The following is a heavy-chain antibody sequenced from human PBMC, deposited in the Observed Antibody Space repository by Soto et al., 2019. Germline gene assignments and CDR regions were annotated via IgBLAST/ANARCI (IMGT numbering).Heavy chain of an antibody. D-gene: IGHD6-13*01. V-gene: IGHV3-11*01. J-gene: IGHJ6*03. CDR2: ISSSGSTI. CDR3: ARLAAAAGTDIAFLADWYTPYYYYYMDV. Sequence: GGSLRLSCAASGFTFSDYYMSWIRQAPGKGLEWVSYISSSGSTIYYADSVKGRFTISRDNAKNSLYLQMNSLRAEDTAVYYCARLAAAAGTDIAFLADWYTPYYYYYMDVWGKGTTVTVSS. CDR1: GFTFSDYY.